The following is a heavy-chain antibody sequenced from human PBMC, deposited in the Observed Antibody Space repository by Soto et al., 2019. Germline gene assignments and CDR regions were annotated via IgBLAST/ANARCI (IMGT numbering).Heavy chain of an antibody. D-gene: IGHD3-16*02. CDR3: ARNMITFGGLIARFEY. J-gene: IGHJ4*02. CDR2: INGDNGNT. CDR1: GYRFTSYG. V-gene: IGHV1-18*01. Sequence: ASVKVSCKASGYRFTSYGISWVRQAPGQGLEWMGSINGDNGNTNFAQKFQGRVSMITDTFTTTAYMELRSLRSDDSAVYYCARNMITFGGLIARFEYWGQGTLVTGSS.